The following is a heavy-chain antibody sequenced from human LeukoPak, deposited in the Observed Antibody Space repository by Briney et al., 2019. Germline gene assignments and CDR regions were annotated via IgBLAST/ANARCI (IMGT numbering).Heavy chain of an antibody. CDR2: IIPIFGTA. J-gene: IGHJ6*02. Sequence: ASVKVSCKASGGTFSSYAISWVRQAPGQGLEWMGGIIPIFGTANYAQKFQGRVTITADESTSTAYMELSSLRSEDTAVYYCARATMVRGVYPYYYYGMDVWGQGTTVTVSS. V-gene: IGHV1-69*13. CDR3: ARATMVRGVYPYYYYGMDV. D-gene: IGHD3-10*01. CDR1: GGTFSSYA.